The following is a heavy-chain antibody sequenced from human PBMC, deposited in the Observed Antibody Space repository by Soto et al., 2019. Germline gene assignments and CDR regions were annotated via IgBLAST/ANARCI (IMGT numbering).Heavy chain of an antibody. D-gene: IGHD2-21*02. CDR2: INPSSVRT. CDR1: GYILNSYN. Sequence: ASAKVSCKASGYILNSYNMNWVRQAPGQGLEWMGIINPSSVRTSYAQKFQGRVTMTRDTFTSTVYMELGSLRSEDTAVYYCARSYCAGDCPNNAFDIWGQGTMVTVPS. V-gene: IGHV1-46*02. CDR3: ARSYCAGDCPNNAFDI. J-gene: IGHJ3*02.